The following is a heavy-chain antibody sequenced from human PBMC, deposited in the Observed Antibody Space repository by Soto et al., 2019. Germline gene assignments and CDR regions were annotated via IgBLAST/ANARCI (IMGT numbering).Heavy chain of an antibody. J-gene: IGHJ4*02. CDR3: ARDGTYYDILTGH. CDR2: IKQDGSEK. V-gene: IGHV3-7*05. Sequence: GGSLRLSCAASGFTFSSYWMSWVRQAPGKGLEWVANIKQDGSEKYYVDSVKGRFTISRDNAKNSLYLQMNSLRAEDTAVYYCARDGTYYDILTGHWGQGTLVTVS. D-gene: IGHD3-9*01. CDR1: GFTFSSYW.